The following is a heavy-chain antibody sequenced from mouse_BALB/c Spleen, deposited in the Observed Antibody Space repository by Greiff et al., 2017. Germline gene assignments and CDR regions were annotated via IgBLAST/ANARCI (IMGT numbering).Heavy chain of an antibody. D-gene: IGHD1-1*01. CDR2: IDPSDSYT. CDR1: GYTFTSYW. J-gene: IGHJ3*01. CDR3: ARRTTVVRPFAY. V-gene: IGHV1-69*02. Sequence: VKLQQPGAELVKPGASVKLSCKASGYTFTSYWMHWVKQRPGQGLEWIGEIDPSDSYTNYNQKFKGKATLTVDKSSSTAYMQLSSLTSEDSAVYYCARRTTVVRPFAYWGQGTLVTVSA.